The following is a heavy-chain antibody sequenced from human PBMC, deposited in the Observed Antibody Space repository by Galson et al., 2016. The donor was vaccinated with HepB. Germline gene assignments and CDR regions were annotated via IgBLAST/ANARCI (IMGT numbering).Heavy chain of an antibody. V-gene: IGHV3-30*18. CDR3: AKDPYYYGPGSYYFDY. CDR2: ISYDGSKK. J-gene: IGHJ4*02. Sequence: SLRLSCAASAFTFSTYGMHWVRQAPGKGLEWVAVISYDGSKKYYADSVKGRFTISSDNSKKPLYPQMNSLRTEDTAVYYCAKDPYYYGPGSYYFDYWGQGTLVTVSS. D-gene: IGHD3-10*01. CDR1: AFTFSTYG.